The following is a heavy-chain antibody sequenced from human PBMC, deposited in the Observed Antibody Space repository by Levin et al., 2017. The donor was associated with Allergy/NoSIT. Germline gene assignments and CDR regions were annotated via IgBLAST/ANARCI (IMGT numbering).Heavy chain of an antibody. V-gene: IGHV1-2*06. CDR1: GYTFTVYY. CDR3: VRGLHLARNNYWYFDR. J-gene: IGHJ2*01. CDR2: IDPDSGGT. D-gene: IGHD1/OR15-1a*01. Sequence: GESLKISCKASGYTFTVYYMHWVRQAPGQGLEWMGRIDPDSGGTAYAQKFQGRVTMTSDTSISTANMDLSSLTSDDTAVYYCVRGLHLARNNYWYFDRWGRGTLVTVSS.